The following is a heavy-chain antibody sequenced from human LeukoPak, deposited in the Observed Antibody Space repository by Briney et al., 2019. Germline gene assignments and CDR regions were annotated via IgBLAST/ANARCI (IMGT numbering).Heavy chain of an antibody. CDR2: IYYSGST. V-gene: IGHV4-59*01. Sequence: PSETLSLTCTVSGGSISGYYWSWIRQPPGKGLEWIGYIYYSGSTNYNPSLKSRVTISVDTSKNQFSLKLSSVTAADTAVYYCARGGLYYFDYWGQGTLVTVSS. CDR3: ARGGLYYFDY. D-gene: IGHD5-12*01. CDR1: GGSISGYY. J-gene: IGHJ4*02.